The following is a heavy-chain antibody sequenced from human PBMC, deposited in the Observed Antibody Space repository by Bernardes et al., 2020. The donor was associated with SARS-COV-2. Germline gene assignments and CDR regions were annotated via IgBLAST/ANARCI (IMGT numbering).Heavy chain of an antibody. D-gene: IGHD6-6*01. Sequence: GGSLRLSCTASGFTFSSYAMNWVRQAPGKGLEWVSAISGGSYSTYYADPVKGRFTISRDDSKNTLYLQMNSLRAEDTALYYCAKDVLEYIGLEVYYGMDVWGQGTTVTVSS. CDR1: GFTFSSYA. CDR2: ISGGSYST. J-gene: IGHJ6*02. CDR3: AKDVLEYIGLEVYYGMDV. V-gene: IGHV3-23*01.